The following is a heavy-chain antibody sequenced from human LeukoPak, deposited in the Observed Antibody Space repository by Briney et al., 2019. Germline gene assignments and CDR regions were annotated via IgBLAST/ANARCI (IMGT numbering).Heavy chain of an antibody. D-gene: IGHD3-10*01. Sequence: SETLSLTCTVSGYSISSGYYWGWIRQPPGKGLEWIGSIYHSGSTYDNPSLKSRVIMSVDTSKNQFSLKLTSVTAADTAVYYCARVGVVRGVDYWGQGTLVTVSS. J-gene: IGHJ4*02. V-gene: IGHV4-38-2*02. CDR1: GYSISSGYY. CDR3: ARVGVVRGVDY. CDR2: IYHSGST.